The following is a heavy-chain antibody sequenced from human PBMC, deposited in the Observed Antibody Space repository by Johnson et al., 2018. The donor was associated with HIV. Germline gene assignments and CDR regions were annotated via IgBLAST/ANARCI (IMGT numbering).Heavy chain of an antibody. CDR1: GFTFSDYY. D-gene: IGHD3-10*01. CDR3: AKDKPYGSGLLLGAFDI. CDR2: ISSSGSTI. J-gene: IGHJ3*02. V-gene: IGHV3-11*04. Sequence: QVQLVESGGGLVKPGGSLRLSCAASGFTFSDYYMSWIRQAPGKGLEWVSYISSSGSTIYYADSVTGRFTISRDNSKNTLYLQMNSLRAEDTAVYYCAKDKPYGSGLLLGAFDIWGQGTMVTVSS.